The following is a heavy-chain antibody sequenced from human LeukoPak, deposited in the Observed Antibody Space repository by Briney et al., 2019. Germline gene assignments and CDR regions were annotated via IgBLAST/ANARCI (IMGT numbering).Heavy chain of an antibody. V-gene: IGHV3-11*03. Sequence: GGSLRLSCAASGFTFSDHYMSWIRQAPGKGLEWVSYISSSSSYTNYADSVKGRFTISRDNAKNLLYLQMNSLRAEDTAVYYCARSYSSSWPLDYWGQGTLVTVSS. CDR3: ARSYSSSWPLDY. CDR2: ISSSSSYT. J-gene: IGHJ4*02. CDR1: GFTFSDHY. D-gene: IGHD6-13*01.